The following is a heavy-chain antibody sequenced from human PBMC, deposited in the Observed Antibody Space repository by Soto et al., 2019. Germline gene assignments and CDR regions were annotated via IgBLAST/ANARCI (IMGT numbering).Heavy chain of an antibody. D-gene: IGHD6-13*01. CDR3: TTCDSSSWYSVDYYYYGMDV. J-gene: IGHJ6*02. V-gene: IGHV3-15*07. CDR1: GLTFSNAW. Sequence: PGVSLRVSCAASGLTFSNAWMNWVRQAPGKGLEWVGRIKSKTDGGTTDYAAPVKGRFTISRDDSKNTLYLQMNSLKTEDTAVYYCTTCDSSSWYSVDYYYYGMDVWGQGTTVTVSS. CDR2: IKSKTDGGTT.